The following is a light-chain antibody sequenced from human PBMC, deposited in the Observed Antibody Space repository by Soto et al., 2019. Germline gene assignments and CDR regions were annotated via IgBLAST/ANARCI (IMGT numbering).Light chain of an antibody. J-gene: IGKJ1*01. V-gene: IGKV1-12*01. CDR2: AAS. Sequence: DIQMTQSPSSVSASVGDRVTITCRASQDIDSWLAWYQQKPGKAPKLLIYAASSLQSGVPSRFSGSGFGTDFTFTISSLQPEDFATYYCQQGSSFPWTFGQGTKVEIK. CDR3: QQGSSFPWT. CDR1: QDIDSW.